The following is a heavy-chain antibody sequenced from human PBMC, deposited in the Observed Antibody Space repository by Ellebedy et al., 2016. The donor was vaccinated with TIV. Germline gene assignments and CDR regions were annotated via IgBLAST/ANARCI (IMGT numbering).Heavy chain of an antibody. J-gene: IGHJ4*02. D-gene: IGHD5-12*01. CDR2: IRSKADNYAT. Sequence: PGGSLRLSCAASGFSFSGSAMHWVRQASGKGLEWVGRIRSKADNYATAYAASVKGRFTISRDDSKNTAYLQMNSLKTEDTAVYYCTRTGYDLAIVPDYWGQGTLVTVSS. CDR1: GFSFSGSA. CDR3: TRTGYDLAIVPDY. V-gene: IGHV3-73*01.